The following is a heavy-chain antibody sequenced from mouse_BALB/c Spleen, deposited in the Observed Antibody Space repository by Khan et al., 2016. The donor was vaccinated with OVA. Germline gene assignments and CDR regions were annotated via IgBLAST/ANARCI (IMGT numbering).Heavy chain of an antibody. J-gene: IGHJ4*01. CDR2: IWGDGST. V-gene: IGHV2-6-7*01. D-gene: IGHD2-10*01. Sequence: VQLQESGPGLVAPSQSLSITCTVSGFSLNGYGVNWVRQPPGKGLEWLGMIWGDGSTDYNSALKSRLSISKDKSKSQAFLNMISMQTADTAMYYCTRAYYGNYREAMDYWGQGTSVTVSS. CDR3: TRAYYGNYREAMDY. CDR1: GFSLNGYG.